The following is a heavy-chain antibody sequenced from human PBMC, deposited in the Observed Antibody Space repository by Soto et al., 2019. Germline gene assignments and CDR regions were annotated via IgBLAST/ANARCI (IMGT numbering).Heavy chain of an antibody. CDR1: GGTFSSYT. V-gene: IGHV1-69*02. D-gene: IGHD1-7*01. Sequence: GASVKVSCKASGGTFSSYTISWVRQAPGQGLEWMGRIIPILGIANYAQKFQGRVTITADKSTSTAYMELSSLRSEDTAVYYCARVPSELRGYYYYYMDVWGKGTTVTVSS. CDR2: IIPILGIA. J-gene: IGHJ6*03. CDR3: ARVPSELRGYYYYYMDV.